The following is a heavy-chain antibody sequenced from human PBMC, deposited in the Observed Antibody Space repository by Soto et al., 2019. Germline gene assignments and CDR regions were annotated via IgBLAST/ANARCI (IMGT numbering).Heavy chain of an antibody. Sequence: QEQLQESGPGLVKPSETLSLTCTVPSGSIRTSYWTWIRQFPGKRLEWIAHIHNSGNTNSNPSLKSRVTISMDTSKNQISLRLTSVTAADTAMYYCARLQYTVVTPIDMWGQGTMVTVSS. CDR2: IHNSGNT. V-gene: IGHV4-59*01. CDR3: ARLQYTVVTPIDM. D-gene: IGHD2-21*02. CDR1: SGSIRTSY. J-gene: IGHJ3*02.